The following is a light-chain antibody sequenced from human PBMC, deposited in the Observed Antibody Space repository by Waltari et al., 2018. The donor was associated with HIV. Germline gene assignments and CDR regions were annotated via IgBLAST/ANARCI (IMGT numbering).Light chain of an antibody. CDR3: QQYGSSST. CDR2: GAS. Sequence: EIVLTQSPGTLSLSPGERATLSCRASQSVSSSNLAWYQQKPGQAPRLLIYGASSRATGIPDRFSGSGSGTDFTLTSSRLEPEDFAVYHCQQYGSSSTFGQGTKVKIK. J-gene: IGKJ1*01. CDR1: QSVSSSN. V-gene: IGKV3-20*01.